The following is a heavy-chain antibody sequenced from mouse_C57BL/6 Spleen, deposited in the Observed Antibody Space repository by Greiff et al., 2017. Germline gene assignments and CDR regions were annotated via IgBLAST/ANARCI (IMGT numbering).Heavy chain of an antibody. D-gene: IGHD1-1*01. J-gene: IGHJ2*01. V-gene: IGHV7-3*01. CDR1: GFTFTDYY. CDR3: ARTPNYCGSSFYYFDC. CDR2: IRNKANGYTT. Sequence: EVMLVESGGGLVQPGGSLSLSCAASGFTFTDYYMSWVRQPPGKALEWLGFIRNKANGYTTEYSASVKGRFTISRDNSQSILYLQMNALRAEDSATYYCARTPNYCGSSFYYFDCWGQGTTLTVSS.